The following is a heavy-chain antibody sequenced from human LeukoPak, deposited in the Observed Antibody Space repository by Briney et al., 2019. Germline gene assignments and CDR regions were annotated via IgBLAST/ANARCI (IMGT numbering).Heavy chain of an antibody. CDR1: GFTFSSYS. J-gene: IGHJ3*02. D-gene: IGHD2-21*02. V-gene: IGHV3-48*02. CDR3: ARENTVVVTAIRDAFDI. CDR2: ISSGSSTI. Sequence: GGSLRLSCAASGFTFSSYSMNWVRQAPGKGLEWVSYISSGSSTIYYADPVKGRFTISRDNAKNSLCLQMNSLRDEDTAVYYCARENTVVVTAIRDAFDIWGQGTMVTVSS.